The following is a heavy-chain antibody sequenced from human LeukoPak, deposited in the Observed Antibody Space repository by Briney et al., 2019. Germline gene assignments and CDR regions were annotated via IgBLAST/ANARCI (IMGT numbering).Heavy chain of an antibody. CDR3: ARIDSSGWVRQFDY. J-gene: IGHJ4*02. CDR2: IYYSGST. CDR1: GGSISSSSYY. D-gene: IGHD6-19*01. V-gene: IGHV4-39*07. Sequence: SETLSLTCTVSGGSISSSSYYWGWIRQPPGKGLEWIGSIYYSGSTYYNPSLKSRVTISVDTSKNQFSLKLSSVTAADTAVYYCARIDSSGWVRQFDYWGQGTLVTVSS.